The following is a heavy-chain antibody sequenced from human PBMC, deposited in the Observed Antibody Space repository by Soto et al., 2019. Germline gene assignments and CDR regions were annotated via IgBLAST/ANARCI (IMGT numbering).Heavy chain of an antibody. D-gene: IGHD6-25*01. Sequence: LSLTCTVAGGSISPYYWTWIRQPPGKGLEWIGYIYYSGHTNYNPSLKSRVTLSVDTSKNQFSLYLTSVTAADTAVYYCARDSGYSSDNWFDPWGQGTLVTV. CDR3: ARDSGYSSDNWFDP. J-gene: IGHJ5*02. V-gene: IGHV4-59*01. CDR1: GGSISPYY. CDR2: IYYSGHT.